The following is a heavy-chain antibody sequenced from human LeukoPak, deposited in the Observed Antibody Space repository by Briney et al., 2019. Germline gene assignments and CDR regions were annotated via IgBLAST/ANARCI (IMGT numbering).Heavy chain of an antibody. CDR3: ARASYDSSGYYFP. J-gene: IGHJ5*02. CDR2: IYYSGST. V-gene: IGHV4-59*01. D-gene: IGHD3-22*01. CDR1: GGSISDYY. Sequence: SETLSLTCTVSGGSISDYYWSWIRQPPGKGLEWIGYIYYSGSTNYNPSLKSRVTISVDTSKNQFSLKLSSVTAADTAVYYCARASYDSSGYYFPWGQGTLVTVSS.